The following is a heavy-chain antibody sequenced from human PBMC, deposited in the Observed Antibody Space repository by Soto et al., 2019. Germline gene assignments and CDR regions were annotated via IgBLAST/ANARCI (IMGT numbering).Heavy chain of an antibody. CDR1: GYTLTELS. V-gene: IGHV1-24*01. Sequence: VKVSCKVSGYTLTELSMHWVRQAPGKGLEWMGGFDPEDGETIYAQKFPGRVTMTEDTSTDTAYMELSSLRSEDTAVYYCATAPSLFGVALDYWGQGTLVTVSS. CDR3: ATAPSLFGVALDY. CDR2: FDPEDGET. D-gene: IGHD3-3*01. J-gene: IGHJ4*02.